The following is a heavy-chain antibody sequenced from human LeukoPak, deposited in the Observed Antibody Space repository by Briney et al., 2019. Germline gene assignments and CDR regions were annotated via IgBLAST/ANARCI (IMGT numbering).Heavy chain of an antibody. Sequence: KSGGSLRLSCAASGFTFSDYYMSWIRQAPGKGLEWVSYISSSGSTIYYADSVKGRSTISRDNAKNSLYLQMNSLRAEDTAVYYCARVIGYSYYFDYWGQGTLVTVSS. CDR1: GFTFSDYY. V-gene: IGHV3-11*01. CDR3: ARVIGYSYYFDY. D-gene: IGHD2-15*01. J-gene: IGHJ4*02. CDR2: ISSSGSTI.